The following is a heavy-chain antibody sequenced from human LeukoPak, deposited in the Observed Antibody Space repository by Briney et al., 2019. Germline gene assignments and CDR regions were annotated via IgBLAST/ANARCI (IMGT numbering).Heavy chain of an antibody. J-gene: IGHJ4*02. CDR2: ISYDGSNK. D-gene: IGHD2-8*01. CDR3: AKDLYSGHPRFDY. V-gene: IGHV3-30-3*01. CDR1: GFTFSSYA. Sequence: GGSLRLSCAASGFTFSSYAMHWVRQAPGKGLEWVAVISYDGSNKYYADSVKGRFTISRDNSKKTLYLQMNSLRAEDSAVYYCAKDLYSGHPRFDYWGQGTLVTVSS.